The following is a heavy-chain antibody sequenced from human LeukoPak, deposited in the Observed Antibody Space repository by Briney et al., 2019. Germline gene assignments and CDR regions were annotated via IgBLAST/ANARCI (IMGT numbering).Heavy chain of an antibody. V-gene: IGHV3-23*01. CDR1: GITLSNYG. CDR3: AKTRVQTLYGDCLSH. D-gene: IGHD4-17*01. Sequence: GGSLRLSCAVSGITLSNYGMSWVRQAPGKGLEWVAGISDSGGSTNYADSVKGRFTISRDNSKNTLYLQMNSLRAEDTAVYYCAKTRVQTLYGDCLSHWGQGTLVTVSS. J-gene: IGHJ4*02. CDR2: ISDSGGST.